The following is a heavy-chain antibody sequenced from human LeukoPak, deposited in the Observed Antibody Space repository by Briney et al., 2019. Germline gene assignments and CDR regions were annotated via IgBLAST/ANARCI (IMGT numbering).Heavy chain of an antibody. V-gene: IGHV4-59*11. D-gene: IGHD2-2*01. Sequence: PSETLSLTCTVSGASISSHYWSWIRQPPGKGLEWIGHIYYSGTTYYNPSLKSRLTLSVDTSKNQFSLNLSSVTAADTAVYYCARDVVVVPAAIHYGMDVWGQGTTATVSS. CDR2: IYYSGTT. CDR1: GASISSHY. J-gene: IGHJ6*02. CDR3: ARDVVVVPAAIHYGMDV.